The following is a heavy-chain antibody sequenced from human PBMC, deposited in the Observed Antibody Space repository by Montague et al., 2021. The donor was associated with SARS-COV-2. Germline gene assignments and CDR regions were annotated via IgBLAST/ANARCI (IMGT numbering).Heavy chain of an antibody. J-gene: IGHJ4*02. Sequence: VKPTQTLTLTCTFSGFSLSTPNVGVAWIRQPPGKALEWLAVIYSNGDKRYSPSLQRRLTITKDTSRNQVVVSLTNVDPLDTATYYCAHLIRYYDIFTGIPFDDWGQGTQVTASS. CDR1: GFSLSTPNVG. CDR3: AHLIRYYDIFTGIPFDD. V-gene: IGHV2-5*01. CDR2: IYSNGDK. D-gene: IGHD3-9*01.